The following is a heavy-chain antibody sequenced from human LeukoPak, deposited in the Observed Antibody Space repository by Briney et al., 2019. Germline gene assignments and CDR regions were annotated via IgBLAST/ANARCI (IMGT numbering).Heavy chain of an antibody. V-gene: IGHV1-46*01. CDR1: GYTCTSYW. D-gene: IGHD6-13*01. J-gene: IGHJ4*02. Sequence: GASVKLSCKASGYTCTSYWIQWERHALGQGPEWMGLINPNDGSTTYTHKFQGRVTMTRDTSTSTVYMDLSSLTSEDTAVYYCARAPRDSSTMLDYWGQGTLVTVSS. CDR3: ARAPRDSSTMLDY. CDR2: INPNDGST.